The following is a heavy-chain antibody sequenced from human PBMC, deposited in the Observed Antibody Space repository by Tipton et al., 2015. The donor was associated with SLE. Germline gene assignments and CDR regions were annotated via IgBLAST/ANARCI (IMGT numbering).Heavy chain of an antibody. CDR2: INHSGST. CDR1: GGSISSSSYY. J-gene: IGHJ4*02. CDR3: AVHTYDFWSGYYKPFDY. V-gene: IGHV4-39*01. Sequence: TLSLTCTVSGGSISSSSYYWSWIRQPPGKGLEWIGEINHSGSTNYNPSLKSRVTISVDTSKNQFSLKPSSVTAADTAVYYCAVHTYDFWSGYYKPFDYWGQGTLVTVSS. D-gene: IGHD3-3*01.